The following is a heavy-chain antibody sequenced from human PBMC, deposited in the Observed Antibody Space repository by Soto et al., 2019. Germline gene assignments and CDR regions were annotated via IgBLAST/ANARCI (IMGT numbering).Heavy chain of an antibody. CDR1: GGSISSGGYF. J-gene: IGHJ5*02. D-gene: IGHD6-6*01. CDR2: IYYSGST. Sequence: SETLSLTCAVSGGSISSGGYFWSWIRQPPGKGLEWIGYIYYSGSTYYNPSLKSRITISVDTSKNQFSLKLSSVTAADTAVYYCARERPDGARLDPWGQGTLVTVSS. CDR3: ARERPDGARLDP. V-gene: IGHV4-30-4*01.